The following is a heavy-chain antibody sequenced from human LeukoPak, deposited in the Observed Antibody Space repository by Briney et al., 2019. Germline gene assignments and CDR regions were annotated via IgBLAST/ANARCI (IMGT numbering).Heavy chain of an antibody. CDR1: GYTFTSHG. CDR2: ISAYNGNT. D-gene: IGHD6-19*01. CDR3: ARDSVPWLAERAYYFGY. J-gene: IGHJ4*02. Sequence: ASVKVSCKASGYTFTSHGISWVRQAPGQGLEWMGWISAYNGNTNYAQKLQGRVTMTTDTSTSTAYMELRSLRSDDTAVYYCARDSVPWLAERAYYFGYWGQGTLVTVSS. V-gene: IGHV1-18*01.